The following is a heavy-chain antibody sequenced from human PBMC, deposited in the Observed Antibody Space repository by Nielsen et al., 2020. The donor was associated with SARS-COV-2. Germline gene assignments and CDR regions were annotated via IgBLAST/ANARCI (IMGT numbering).Heavy chain of an antibody. D-gene: IGHD4-23*01. J-gene: IGHJ4*02. V-gene: IGHV4-30-4*01. CDR2: IYYSGST. CDR3: ARGGGNSDMDY. Sequence: SETLSLTCTVSGGSISSGDYYWSWLRQPPGKGLEWIGYIYYSGSTYYNPSLKSRVTISVDTSKNQFSLKLSSVTAADTALYYCARGGGNSDMDYWGQGTLVTVSS. CDR1: GGSISSGDYY.